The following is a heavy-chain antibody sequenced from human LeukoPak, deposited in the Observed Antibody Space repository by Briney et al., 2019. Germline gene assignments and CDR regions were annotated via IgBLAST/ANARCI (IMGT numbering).Heavy chain of an antibody. Sequence: GGSLRLSCAASGFTVSSNYMNWVRQAPGKGLEWVSIIYSGGSTYYADSVKGRFTISRDNAKNTVYLEMNSLSVEDTATYYCIRDFRSADLWGQGTLVTVTS. CDR1: GFTVSSNY. V-gene: IGHV3-53*01. CDR3: IRDFRSADL. CDR2: IYSGGST. J-gene: IGHJ5*02.